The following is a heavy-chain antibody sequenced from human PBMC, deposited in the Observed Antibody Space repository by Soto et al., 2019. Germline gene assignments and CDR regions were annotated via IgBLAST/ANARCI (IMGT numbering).Heavy chain of an antibody. CDR3: ARDWGSSGGSYFHY. J-gene: IGHJ4*02. V-gene: IGHV3-30*03. CDR2: ISYDGSNK. CDR1: GFTFSSYG. D-gene: IGHD3-16*01. Sequence: PGGSLRLSCAASGFTFSSYGMHWVRQAPGKGLEWVAVISYDGSNKYYADSVKGRFTISRDNSKNTLYLQMNSLRAEDTAVYYCARDWGSSGGSYFHYSGPGTMLTVYS.